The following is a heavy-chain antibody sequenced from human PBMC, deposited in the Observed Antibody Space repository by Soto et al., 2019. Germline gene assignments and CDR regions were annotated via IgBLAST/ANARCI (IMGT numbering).Heavy chain of an antibody. Sequence: QVQLVQSGAEVKKPGSSVKVSCKASGGTFSSYAISWVRQAPGQGLEWMGGIIPIFGTANYAQKFQGRVTITADESTSTAYMELSSLRSEDTAVYYCARCLSLPDDYYDSSGYDPLFDYWGQGTLVTVSS. V-gene: IGHV1-69*01. J-gene: IGHJ4*02. CDR1: GGTFSSYA. D-gene: IGHD3-22*01. CDR3: ARCLSLPDDYYDSSGYDPLFDY. CDR2: IIPIFGTA.